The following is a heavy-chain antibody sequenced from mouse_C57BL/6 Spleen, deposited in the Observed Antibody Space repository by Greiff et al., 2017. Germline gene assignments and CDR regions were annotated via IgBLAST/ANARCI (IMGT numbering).Heavy chain of an antibody. CDR3: ARGGGDYYYGSSYDRYFDV. V-gene: IGHV1-7*01. D-gene: IGHD1-1*01. CDR2: INPSSGYT. CDR1: GYTFTSYW. Sequence: VQLHQSGAELAKPGASVTLSCKASGYTFTSYWMHWVKQRPGPGLEWIGYINPSSGYTKYNQKFKDKATLTADKSSSTAYMQLSRLTYEDSAVYYWARGGGDYYYGSSYDRYFDVWGTGTTVTVSS. J-gene: IGHJ1*03.